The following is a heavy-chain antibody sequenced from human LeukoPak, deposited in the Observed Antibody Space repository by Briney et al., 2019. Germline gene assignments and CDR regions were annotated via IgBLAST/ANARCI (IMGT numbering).Heavy chain of an antibody. CDR1: GGSFSGYY. V-gene: IGHV4-34*01. CDR2: INHSGST. D-gene: IGHD1-26*01. J-gene: IGHJ4*02. CDR3: ARYSGSFHAFDY. Sequence: PSETLSLTCAVYGGSFSGYYWSWIRQPPGKGLEWIGEINHSGSTNYNPSLKSRVTISVDTSKNQFSLKLSSVTAADTAVYYCARYSGSFHAFDYWGQGTLVTVSS.